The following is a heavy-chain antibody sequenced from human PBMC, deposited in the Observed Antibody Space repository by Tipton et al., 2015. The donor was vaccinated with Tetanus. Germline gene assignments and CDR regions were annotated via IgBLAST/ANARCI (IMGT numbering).Heavy chain of an antibody. Sequence: TLSLTCTVSGGSIRSGDHQWNWIRQPPGQGLEWLAYTSPSGRTNSNYSLKSRITISQDTSKNQFSLRLTSVTAADTAVYYCARSKLLWFGESLSGFDSWGQGTLVTVSA. D-gene: IGHD3-10*01. CDR1: GGSIRSGDHQ. CDR2: TSPSGRT. V-gene: IGHV4-61*08. J-gene: IGHJ4*02. CDR3: ARSKLLWFGESLSGFDS.